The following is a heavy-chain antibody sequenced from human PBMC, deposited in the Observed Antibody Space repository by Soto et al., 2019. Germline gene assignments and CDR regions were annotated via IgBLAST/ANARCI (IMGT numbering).Heavy chain of an antibody. CDR1: GGSISSYY. D-gene: IGHD3-10*01. CDR2: IYYSGST. V-gene: IGHV4-59*01. CDR3: AGGPTWYYYAA. Sequence: QVQLRESGPGLVKPSETLSLTCTVSGGSISSYYWSWIRQPPGKGLEWIGYIYYSGSTNYNPSLKSRVTISVDTSKNQFSLKLSSVTAADTAVYYCAGGPTWYYYAAGGQGTLVTVSS. J-gene: IGHJ4*02.